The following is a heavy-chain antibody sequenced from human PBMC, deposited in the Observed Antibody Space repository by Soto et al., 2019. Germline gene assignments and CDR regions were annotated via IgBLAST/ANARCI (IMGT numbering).Heavy chain of an antibody. D-gene: IGHD3-22*01. V-gene: IGHV3-23*01. Sequence: PGGALALTSAAYGITFSSYAMDWVRQAPGKGLEWVSAISGSGGITYFADSVNSRFTISRDNSKNTLYLQMSSLRAEDTALYYCAKVPLHRSIVVVIFDLFFDYWGQGTPVTVSS. CDR1: GITFSSYA. CDR2: ISGSGGIT. J-gene: IGHJ4*02. CDR3: AKVPLHRSIVVVIFDLFFDY.